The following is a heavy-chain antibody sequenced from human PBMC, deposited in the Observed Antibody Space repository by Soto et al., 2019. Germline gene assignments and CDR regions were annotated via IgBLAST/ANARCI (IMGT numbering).Heavy chain of an antibody. CDR1: GGSISSGGYS. CDR2: IYYSGST. V-gene: IGHV4-31*03. Sequence: QVQLQESGPGLVKPSQTLSLTCTVSGGSISSGGYSWSWIRQHPGKGLEWIGYIYYSGSTYYNRSLKSRVSISVDTSKTPFSLKLTSVTAADTALYYCAGVPDSWGQGTLVTVSS. J-gene: IGHJ4*02. CDR3: AGVPDS.